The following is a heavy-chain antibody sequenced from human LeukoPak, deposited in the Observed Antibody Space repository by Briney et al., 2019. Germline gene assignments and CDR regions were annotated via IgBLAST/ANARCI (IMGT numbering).Heavy chain of an antibody. V-gene: IGHV4-61*08. Sequence: SETLSLTCAVSGGSISSGGYYWSWIRQPPGKGLEWIGYIYYSGSTNYNPSLKSRVTISVDTSKNQFSLKLSSVTAADTAVYYCARGTYDYVWGSYRPPTYFDYWGQGTLVTVSS. CDR1: GGSISSGGYY. CDR3: ARGTYDYVWGSYRPPTYFDY. J-gene: IGHJ4*02. CDR2: IYYSGST. D-gene: IGHD3-16*02.